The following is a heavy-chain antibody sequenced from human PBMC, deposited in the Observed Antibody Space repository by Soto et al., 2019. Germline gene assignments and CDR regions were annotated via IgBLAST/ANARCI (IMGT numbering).Heavy chain of an antibody. CDR1: GGTFSSYT. Sequence: QVQLVQSGAEVKKPGSSVKVSCKASGGTFSSYTISWVRQAPGQGLEWMGRIIPILGIANYAQKFQGRVTITADKSTSTAYIELSSLRSEDTAVYYCARDYYGSGSHPWGQRTLVTVSS. V-gene: IGHV1-69*02. J-gene: IGHJ5*02. CDR2: IIPILGIA. CDR3: ARDYYGSGSHP. D-gene: IGHD3-10*01.